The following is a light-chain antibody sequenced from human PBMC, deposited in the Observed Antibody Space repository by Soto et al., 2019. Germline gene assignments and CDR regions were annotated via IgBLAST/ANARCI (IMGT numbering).Light chain of an antibody. V-gene: IGLV1-40*01. CDR2: VNS. J-gene: IGLJ1*01. Sequence: QSVLTQPPSVSGAPGQRVTISCTGSSSNIGAGYDVHWYQQLPGTAPKLLIYVNSNRPSGVPDRFSGSKSGTSASLAITGLQAEDEADYYCQSYDSSLSALFGTGTKVTVL. CDR3: QSYDSSLSAL. CDR1: SSNIGAGYD.